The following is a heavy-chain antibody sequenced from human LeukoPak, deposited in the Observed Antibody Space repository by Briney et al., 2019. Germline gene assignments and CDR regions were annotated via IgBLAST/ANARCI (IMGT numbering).Heavy chain of an antibody. Sequence: PGGSLRLSCAASGFTFDDYGMSWVRQAPGKGLEWVSGINWNGGSTGYADSVNGRFTISRDNAKNSLYLQMNSLRAEDTALYYCARDLDTMIDRVAFDIWGQGTMVTVSS. CDR2: INWNGGST. V-gene: IGHV3-20*04. J-gene: IGHJ3*02. CDR1: GFTFDDYG. D-gene: IGHD3-22*01. CDR3: ARDLDTMIDRVAFDI.